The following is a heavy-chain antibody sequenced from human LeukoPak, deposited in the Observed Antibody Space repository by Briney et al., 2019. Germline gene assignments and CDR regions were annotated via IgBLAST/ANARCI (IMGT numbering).Heavy chain of an antibody. D-gene: IGHD6-19*01. CDR1: GFTFSSYT. CDR3: ARGYSSGWYYFDY. CDR2: ISSSSRSI. J-gene: IGHJ4*02. Sequence: GGSLRLSCAASGFTFSSYTMNWVRQAPGKGLEWVSSISSSSRSIFYADSVKGRFTISRDNAKNTLYLQMNSLRAEDTAVYYCARGYSSGWYYFDYWGQGTLVTVSS. V-gene: IGHV3-21*01.